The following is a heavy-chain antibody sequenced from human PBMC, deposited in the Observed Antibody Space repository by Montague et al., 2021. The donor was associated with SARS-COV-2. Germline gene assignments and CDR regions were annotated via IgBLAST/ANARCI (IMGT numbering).Heavy chain of an antibody. CDR2: INHSGIT. D-gene: IGHD1-26*01. V-gene: IGHV4-34*03. Sequence: SETLSLTCAVNGGSFRSYYRSWIRQSPGKGLEWIAEINHSGITNYNPSLKSRVTISVDTSKSQFSLKLSSVTAADTAVYYSWGGVGAPYYYYGMDVWGQGTTVTVSS. J-gene: IGHJ6*02. CDR3: WGGVGAPYYYYGMDV. CDR1: GGSFRSYY.